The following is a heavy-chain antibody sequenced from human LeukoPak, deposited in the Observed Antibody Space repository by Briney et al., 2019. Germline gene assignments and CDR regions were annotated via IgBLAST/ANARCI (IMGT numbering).Heavy chain of an antibody. Sequence: PGGSLRLSCAASGFTFSSYWMSWVRQAPGKGLEWVANINQDGSEKYDVDSAKGRFTISRDNAKNSLYLQMNSLRVEDTAMYYCGRVGGGDGSGWSTTDYWGQGTLVTISS. V-gene: IGHV3-7*01. CDR1: GFTFSSYW. J-gene: IGHJ4*02. D-gene: IGHD6-19*01. CDR3: GRVGGGDGSGWSTTDY. CDR2: INQDGSEK.